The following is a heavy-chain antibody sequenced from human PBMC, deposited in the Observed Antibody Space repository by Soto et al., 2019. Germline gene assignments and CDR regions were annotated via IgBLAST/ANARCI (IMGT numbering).Heavy chain of an antibody. J-gene: IGHJ5*02. V-gene: IGHV3-30*14. D-gene: IGHD3-10*01. CDR2: IRDGDAKT. CDR3: AREGDTHAFRGFDL. Sequence: PGGSLRLSCAVSGFSLSHYVFHWVRQAPGKGLEWVAVIRDGDAKTNYATSVRGRFTVSRDMSKSSIFLQMNTLRVDDSAIYFCAREGDTHAFRGFDLWGQGTLVTVSS. CDR1: GFSLSHYV.